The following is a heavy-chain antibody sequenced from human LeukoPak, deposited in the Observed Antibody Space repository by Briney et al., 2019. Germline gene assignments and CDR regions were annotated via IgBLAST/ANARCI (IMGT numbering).Heavy chain of an antibody. CDR3: AGGPVYSSGWYNWFDP. J-gene: IGHJ5*02. CDR2: IYYSGST. CDR1: GGSISSYY. V-gene: IGHV4-59*01. D-gene: IGHD6-19*01. Sequence: SETLSLTCTVSGGSISSYYWSWIRQPPGRGLEWIGYIYYSGSTNYNPALKSRVTISVDTSKNQFSRKLSSVTAADTAVYYCAGGPVYSSGWYNWFDPWGQGTLLTVSS.